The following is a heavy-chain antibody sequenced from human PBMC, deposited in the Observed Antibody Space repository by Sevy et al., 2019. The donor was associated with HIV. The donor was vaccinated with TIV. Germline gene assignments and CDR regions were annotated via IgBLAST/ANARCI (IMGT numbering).Heavy chain of an antibody. Sequence: GESLKISCAASGFTFSNYNMNLVRQAPGKGLEWGSSISSSSRYIYYEDSMKGGIIICRDNAKKALYRQMNRLRAEDTAVYYCAGVVAYCSGGSCFPGYYDGMDVWGQGTTVTVSS. J-gene: IGHJ6*02. CDR1: GFTFSNYN. D-gene: IGHD2-15*01. CDR2: ISSSSRYI. CDR3: AGVVAYCSGGSCFPGYYDGMDV. V-gene: IGHV3-21*01.